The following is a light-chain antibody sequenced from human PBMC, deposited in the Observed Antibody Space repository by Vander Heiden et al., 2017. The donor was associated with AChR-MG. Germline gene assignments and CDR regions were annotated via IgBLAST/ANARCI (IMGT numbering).Light chain of an antibody. J-gene: IGKJ1*01. V-gene: IGKV3-15*01. Sequence: IVMTQSPATLSVSPGERATLSCRASQSINSNLAWYQQKPGQAPRLLIYGASTRANGIPARFSGRGSGTEFNLTISSLQSEDFAVYYCQQYYNWPRTFGQGTKVEIK. CDR3: QQYYNWPRT. CDR1: QSINSN. CDR2: GAS.